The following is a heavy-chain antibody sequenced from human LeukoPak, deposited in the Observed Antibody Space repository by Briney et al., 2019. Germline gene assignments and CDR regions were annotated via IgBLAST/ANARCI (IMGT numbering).Heavy chain of an antibody. CDR1: GFTLRSYW. V-gene: IGHV3-7*01. CDR2: INPDGSGT. Sequence: GGSLRLSCAVSGFTLRSYWMGWVRQAPGKGLEWVANINPDGSGTYDVDSVKGRFNISRDNAKSSLFLQMNSLRGEDTAVYYCARWGVNAGLDCWGQGTLVTVSS. D-gene: IGHD3-10*01. J-gene: IGHJ4*02. CDR3: ARWGVNAGLDC.